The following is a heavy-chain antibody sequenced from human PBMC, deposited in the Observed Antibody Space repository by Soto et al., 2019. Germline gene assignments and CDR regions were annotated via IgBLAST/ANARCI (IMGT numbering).Heavy chain of an antibody. D-gene: IGHD3-10*01. J-gene: IGHJ4*02. Sequence: GXSLRLSCAASGFTFSSYAISWVHQAPGKGLEWVSTFTNYGATYYADSVKGRFTISRDNSKNTLYLQMNSLRAEDTAVYYCAREFASGSPNYDYWGLGTLVTVSS. CDR1: GFTFSSYA. CDR3: AREFASGSPNYDY. V-gene: IGHV3-23*01. CDR2: FTNYGAT.